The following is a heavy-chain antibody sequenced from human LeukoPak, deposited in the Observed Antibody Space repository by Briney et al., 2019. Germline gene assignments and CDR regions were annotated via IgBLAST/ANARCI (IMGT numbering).Heavy chain of an antibody. D-gene: IGHD6-13*01. CDR2: INTNTGNP. Sequence: ASVKVSCKASGYTFTSYAMNWVRQAPGQGLEWMGWINTNTGNPTYAQGFTGRFVFSLDTSVSTAYLQISSLKAEDTAVYYCASGLIAAAGTRSDYWGQGTLVTVSS. V-gene: IGHV7-4-1*02. J-gene: IGHJ4*02. CDR3: ASGLIAAAGTRSDY. CDR1: GYTFTSYA.